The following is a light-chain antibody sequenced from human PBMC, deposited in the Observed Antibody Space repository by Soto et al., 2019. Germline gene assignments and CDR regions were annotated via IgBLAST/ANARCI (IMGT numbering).Light chain of an antibody. CDR2: DAS. Sequence: EIVLTQSPATLSLSPGEGATLSCRASQSVSNSLAWYQQKPGQAPRLLIYDASTRATGVPARFSGSGSGADFTLTISSLEPEEFAVYYCQQRYTWPLAFGGGTKVEI. CDR3: QQRYTWPLA. V-gene: IGKV3-11*01. J-gene: IGKJ4*01. CDR1: QSVSNS.